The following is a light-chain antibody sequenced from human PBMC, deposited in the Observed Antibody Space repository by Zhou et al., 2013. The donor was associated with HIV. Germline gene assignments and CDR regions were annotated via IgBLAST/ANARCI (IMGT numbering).Light chain of an antibody. V-gene: IGKV3-20*01. CDR2: HTS. CDR1: QSIRNSD. J-gene: IGKJ1*01. CDR3: QQYGTSPWT. Sequence: IVLTQSPGTLSLSPGERATLSCRASQSIRNSDLGWYQQRPGQAPRLLIYHTSRRAAGIPERFSGWGSGTDFTLTISRLEPEDFAVYYCQQYGTSPWTFGQGTKVEIK.